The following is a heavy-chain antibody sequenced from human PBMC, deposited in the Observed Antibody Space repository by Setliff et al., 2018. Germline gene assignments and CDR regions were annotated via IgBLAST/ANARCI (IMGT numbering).Heavy chain of an antibody. V-gene: IGHV3-7*03. CDR2: IKPDGSET. CDR1: GFTFDNYW. J-gene: IGHJ4*02. CDR3: ARDSYTSPDY. D-gene: IGHD6-13*01. Sequence: GGSLRLSCVASGFTFDNYWMGWVRQPPGKGLEWVASIKPDGSETYYVDSVKGRFTVSRDNPKNSLYLQMSSLRAEDTAIYYCARDSYTSPDYWGQGTLVTVSS.